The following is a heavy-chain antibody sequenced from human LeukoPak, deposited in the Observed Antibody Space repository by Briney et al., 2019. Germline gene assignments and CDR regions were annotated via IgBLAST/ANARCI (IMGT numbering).Heavy chain of an antibody. CDR2: ISAYNGNT. J-gene: IGHJ6*03. Sequence: ASVKVSCKASGYTFTSYGISWVRQAPGQGLEWMGWISAYNGNTNYAQKPQGRVTMTTDTSTSTAYMELRSLRSDDTAVYYCARDQLASGYYYMDVWGKGTTVTVSS. CDR3: ARDQLASGYYYMDV. CDR1: GYTFTSYG. V-gene: IGHV1-18*01. D-gene: IGHD1-1*01.